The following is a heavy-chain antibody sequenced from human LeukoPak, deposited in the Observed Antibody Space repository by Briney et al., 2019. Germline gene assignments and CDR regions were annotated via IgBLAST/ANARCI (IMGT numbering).Heavy chain of an antibody. J-gene: IGHJ4*02. CDR2: INWDGDDT. D-gene: IGHD6-13*01. CDR3: AKLDIAAAGE. Sequence: PGGSLRLSCAASGFTFDDYGMSWVRQAPGKGLEWVSTINWDGDDTVYADSVKGRFTISRDNARNSLYLQLNSLRAEDTAFYYCAKLDIAAAGEWGQGTLVTVSS. CDR1: GFTFDDYG. V-gene: IGHV3-20*04.